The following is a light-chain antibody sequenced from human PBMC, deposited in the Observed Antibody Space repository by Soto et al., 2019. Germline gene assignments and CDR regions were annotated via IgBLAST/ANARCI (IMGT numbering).Light chain of an antibody. CDR3: SAWDNSLNGYV. CDR1: SSNIGSNT. J-gene: IGLJ1*01. Sequence: QSVLTHPLSVSASPGQRVTISCSGGSSNIGSNTVAWYQHLPGTAPPRLIFTAGQRPSGVPGRFSGSKSGTSASLAISGLQSEDEGDYYCSAWDNSLNGYVFGPVTKVTVL. V-gene: IGLV1-44*01. CDR2: TAG.